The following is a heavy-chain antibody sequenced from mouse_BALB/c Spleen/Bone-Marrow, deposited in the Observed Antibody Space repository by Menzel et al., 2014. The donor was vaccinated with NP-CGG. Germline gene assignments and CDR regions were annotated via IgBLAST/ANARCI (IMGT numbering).Heavy chain of an antibody. CDR3: AREDGLWYFDV. V-gene: IGHV1-9*01. J-gene: IGHJ1*01. D-gene: IGHD1-1*01. CDR1: DYTFSSYW. CDR2: ILPGSGST. Sequence: QVQLQQSGAELMKPGASVKISCKATDYTFSSYWIEWVKQRPGHGLEWVGEILPGSGSTNYNEKFKGKATFTADTSSNTAYMQLSSLTSEDSAVYYCAREDGLWYFDVWGAGTTVTVSS.